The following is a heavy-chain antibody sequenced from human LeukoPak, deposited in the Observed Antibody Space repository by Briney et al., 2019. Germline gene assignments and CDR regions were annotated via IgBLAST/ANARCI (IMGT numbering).Heavy chain of an antibody. D-gene: IGHD3-9*01. J-gene: IGHJ4*02. Sequence: GASVKVSCKASGYTFTSNYIHWVRQAPGQGLEWMGWISAYNGNTNYAQKLQGRVTMTTDTSTSTAYMELRSLRSDDTAVYYCASFPTLRYFDFDYWGQGTLVTVSS. CDR2: ISAYNGNT. CDR3: ASFPTLRYFDFDY. V-gene: IGHV1-18*04. CDR1: GYTFTSNY.